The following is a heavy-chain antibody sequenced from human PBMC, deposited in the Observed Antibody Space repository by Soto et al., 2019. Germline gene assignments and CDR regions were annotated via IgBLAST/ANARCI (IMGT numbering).Heavy chain of an antibody. Sequence: GGSLRLSCAASGFTFSSYSMNWVRQAPGKGLEWVSSISSSSSYIYYADSVKGRFTISRDNAKNSLYLQMNSLRAEDSALYNRARNLGGLDDAFDILGQGTMVTVSS. J-gene: IGHJ3*02. CDR2: ISSSSSYI. D-gene: IGHD1-1*01. V-gene: IGHV3-21*01. CDR1: GFTFSSYS. CDR3: ARNLGGLDDAFDI.